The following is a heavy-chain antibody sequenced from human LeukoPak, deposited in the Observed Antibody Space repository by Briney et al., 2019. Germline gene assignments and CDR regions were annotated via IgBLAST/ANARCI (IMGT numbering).Heavy chain of an antibody. CDR2: VKQDESSI. D-gene: IGHD4-23*01. CDR3: VRDYDGDLDY. V-gene: IGHV3-7*01. Sequence: GGSLRLSYAASGFTFSHYWMAWVRQAPGKGPEWVANVKQDESSIFCADSVKGRFTISRDNAKNSLYLQMNGLRVEDTALYYCVRDYDGDLDYWGQGTLVTVSS. J-gene: IGHJ4*02. CDR1: GFTFSHYW.